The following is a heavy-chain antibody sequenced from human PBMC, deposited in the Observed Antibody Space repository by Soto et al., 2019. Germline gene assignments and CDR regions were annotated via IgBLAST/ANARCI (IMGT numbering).Heavy chain of an antibody. CDR1: GGSISSSNW. CDR2: IYHSGNT. D-gene: IGHD1-26*01. Sequence: VQLRQSGPGLVKPSGTLSLTCAVSGGSISSSNWWTWVRQAPGKGLEWIGEIYHSGNTYYNPSLNVRVTITVDKSNNQFSLKLNSVTAAYTAVYYCATLPPRVVASLLPIPTWGQGTLVTVSS. J-gene: IGHJ5*02. V-gene: IGHV4-4*02. CDR3: ATLPPRVVASLLPIPT.